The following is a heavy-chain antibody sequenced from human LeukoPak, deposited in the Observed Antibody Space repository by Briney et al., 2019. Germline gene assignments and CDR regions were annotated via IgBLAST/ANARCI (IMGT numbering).Heavy chain of an antibody. CDR3: AKEYAPFVGCDY. CDR2: IWSNGINK. J-gene: IGHJ4*02. D-gene: IGHD1-26*01. CDR1: GFTFSYSG. V-gene: IGHV3-33*06. Sequence: PGGSLRLSCGAAGFTFSYSGMQWVRQAPGKGLEWVGVIWSNGINKYYADSVKGRFTISRDNSKNTLSLQMDSLRVEDSVLYYCAKEYAPFVGCDYWGQGILVTVSS.